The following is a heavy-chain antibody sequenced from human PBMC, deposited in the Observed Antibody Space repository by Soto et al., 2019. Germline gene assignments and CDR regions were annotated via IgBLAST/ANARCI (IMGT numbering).Heavy chain of an antibody. Sequence: ASVKVSCKPSGYSFSDYFIQWVRQAPGQGLEWVAWINPKTAATNYAKKFQGRVSLTWDTSSTTAYMELTRLRPDDTAVYYCARIKWGLNYSNGMDVWGQGTTVTLSS. CDR3: ARIKWGLNYSNGMDV. CDR2: INPKTAAT. CDR1: GYSFSDYF. V-gene: IGHV1-2*02. D-gene: IGHD1-26*01. J-gene: IGHJ6*02.